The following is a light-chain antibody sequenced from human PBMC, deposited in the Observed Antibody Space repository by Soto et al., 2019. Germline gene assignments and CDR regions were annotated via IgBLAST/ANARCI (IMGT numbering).Light chain of an antibody. CDR2: ESF. CDR1: RSNIGANYD. V-gene: IGLV1-40*01. CDR3: QSYDNQVHAWV. Sequence: QSVLTQPPSLSGAPGHTVTISCTGTRSNIGANYDVHWYQQRPGVAPKTLIFESFERPSGIPDRFSASRSDTSASLAIAGLQAEDEANYYCQSYDNQVHAWVFGEGTKLTVL. J-gene: IGLJ3*02.